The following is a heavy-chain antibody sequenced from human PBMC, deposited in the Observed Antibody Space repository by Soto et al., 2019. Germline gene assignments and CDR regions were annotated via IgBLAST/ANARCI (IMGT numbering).Heavy chain of an antibody. V-gene: IGHV1-69*05. CDR1: GGTFSSYA. D-gene: IGHD2-15*01. Sequence: QVQLVQSGAEVKKPGSSVKVSCKASGGTFSSYAISWVRQAPGQGLEWMGGIISIFGTANYAQNFHGIVTITQDESTSTAYIELSSLRSEDTAVYYCARVPIGPTSYDFDYWGQGTLVTVSS. CDR3: ARVPIGPTSYDFDY. J-gene: IGHJ4*02. CDR2: IISIFGTA.